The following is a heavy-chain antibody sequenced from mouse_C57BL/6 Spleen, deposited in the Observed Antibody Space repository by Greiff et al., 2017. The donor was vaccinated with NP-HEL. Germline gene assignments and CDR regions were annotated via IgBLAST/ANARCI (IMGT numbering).Heavy chain of an antibody. J-gene: IGHJ3*01. D-gene: IGHD1-1*01. CDR3: ARDGSSPGWFAY. CDR2: INPSTGGT. CDR1: GYSFTGYY. Sequence: VQLQQSGPELVKPGASVKISCKASGYSFTGYYMNWVKQSPEKSLEWIGEINPSTGGTTYNQKFKAKATLTVDKSSSTAYMQLKSLTSEDSAVYYCARDGSSPGWFAYWGQGTLVTVSA. V-gene: IGHV1-42*01.